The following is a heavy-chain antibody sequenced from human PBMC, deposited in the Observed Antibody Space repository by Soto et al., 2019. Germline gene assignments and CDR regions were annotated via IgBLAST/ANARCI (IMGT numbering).Heavy chain of an antibody. V-gene: IGHV4-31*03. CDR2: IYYSGST. Sequence: SETLSLTCPVSGASISSTSHYWNWIRQHPGKGLEWIGYIYYSGSTSYSPSLRSRVTISVDTSKNQFSLRLTSVTAADTAVYYCARVGAAGYYYDSSAYSWGQGTLVTVSS. CDR1: GASISSTSHY. J-gene: IGHJ4*02. D-gene: IGHD3-22*01. CDR3: ARVGAAGYYYDSSAYS.